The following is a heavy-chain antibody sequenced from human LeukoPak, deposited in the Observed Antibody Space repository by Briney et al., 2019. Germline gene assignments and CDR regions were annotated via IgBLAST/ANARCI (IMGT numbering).Heavy chain of an antibody. J-gene: IGHJ4*02. CDR1: GGSISSSSYY. V-gene: IGHV4-39*01. CDR2: IYYSGST. CDR3: ARHRDGGQYFGY. D-gene: IGHD4-23*01. Sequence: PSETLSLTCTVSGGSISSSSYYWGWIRQPPGKGLEWIGSIYYSGSTYYNPSLKSRVTISVDTSKNQFSLKLSSVTAADTAVYYCARHRDGGQYFGYWGQGTLVTVSS.